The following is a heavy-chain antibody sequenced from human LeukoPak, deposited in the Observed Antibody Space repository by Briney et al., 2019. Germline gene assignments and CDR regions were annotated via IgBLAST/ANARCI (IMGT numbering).Heavy chain of an antibody. D-gene: IGHD3-22*01. CDR3: ARAGGGTYYYDSSGYYLGY. CDR1: GYSFTSYW. Sequence: GESLKISCKGSGYSFTSYWIGWVRQMPGKGLEWMGIIYPGDSDTRYSPSLQGQVTISADKSISTAYLQWSSLKASDTAMYYCARAGGGTYYYDSSGYYLGYWGQGTLVTVSS. V-gene: IGHV5-51*01. CDR2: IYPGDSDT. J-gene: IGHJ4*02.